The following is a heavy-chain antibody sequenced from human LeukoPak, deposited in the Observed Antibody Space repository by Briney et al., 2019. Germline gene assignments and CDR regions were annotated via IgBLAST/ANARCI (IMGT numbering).Heavy chain of an antibody. CDR2: INHGGST. CDR3: ARGRWGRLPAATRFDY. V-gene: IGHV4-34*01. J-gene: IGHJ4*02. Sequence: SETLSLTCAVYGGSFSGYYWSWIRQPPGKGLEWIGEINHGGSTNYNPSLKSRVTISVDTSKNQFSLKLSSVTAADTAVYYCARGRWGRLPAATRFDYWGQGTLVTVSS. D-gene: IGHD2-2*01. CDR1: GGSFSGYY.